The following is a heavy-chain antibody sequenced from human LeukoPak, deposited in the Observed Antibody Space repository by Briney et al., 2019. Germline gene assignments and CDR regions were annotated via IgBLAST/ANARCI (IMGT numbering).Heavy chain of an antibody. V-gene: IGHV1-69*06. Sequence: ASVKVSCKASGYTFTDSYMHWVRQAPGQGLEWMGGIIPMFGPANYAQKFQGRVTITADKSTSTAYMELSSLRSEDTAVYYCAREARRVAAHFDYWGQGTLITVSS. CDR3: AREARRVAAHFDY. J-gene: IGHJ4*02. D-gene: IGHD6-13*01. CDR2: IIPMFGPA. CDR1: GYTFTDSY.